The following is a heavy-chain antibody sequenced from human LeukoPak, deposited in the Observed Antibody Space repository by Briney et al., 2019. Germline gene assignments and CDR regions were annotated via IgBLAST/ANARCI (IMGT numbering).Heavy chain of an antibody. CDR1: GGTFSSYA. V-gene: IGHV1-69*05. D-gene: IGHD6-19*01. CDR2: IIPIFGTA. J-gene: IGHJ6*03. Sequence: ASVKVSCKASGGTFSSYAISWVRQAPGQGLEWMGGIIPIFGTANYAQKLQGRVTITTDESTSTAYMELSSLRSEDTAVYYCARDRSSSGWYYMDVWGKGTTVTVSS. CDR3: ARDRSSSGWYYMDV.